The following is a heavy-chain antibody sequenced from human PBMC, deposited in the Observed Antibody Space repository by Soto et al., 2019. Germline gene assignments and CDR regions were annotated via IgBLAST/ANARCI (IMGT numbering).Heavy chain of an antibody. CDR3: ASGNCYGTSCHSEY. CDR2: INPGGTST. V-gene: IGHV1-46*03. J-gene: IGHJ4*02. Sequence: QVQLVQSGAEVKKPGASVKVSCKASGNTFTTYYMHWVRQAPGQGLEWMGLINPGGTSTNYAQKFQDRVTMTRDSSTSTVYMELSSLTSEDTAVYYCASGNCYGTSCHSEYWGQGTLVTVST. CDR1: GNTFTTYY. D-gene: IGHD2-2*01.